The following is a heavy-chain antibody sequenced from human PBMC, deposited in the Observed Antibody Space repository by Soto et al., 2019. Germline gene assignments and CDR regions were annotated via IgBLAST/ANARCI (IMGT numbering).Heavy chain of an antibody. CDR1: GFTFSSFG. J-gene: IGHJ4*02. D-gene: IGHD5-12*01. V-gene: IGHV3-30*18. Sequence: QVQLVESGGGVVQPGTSLRLSCAASGFTFSSFGIHWVRQAPGTGLEWVAVISYDGIDKNYGDSVKGRFTISREISKNMVYLQMNSLRIEDTAVYHCAKDLREMATIRPDYWGQGVLVAVSS. CDR3: AKDLREMATIRPDY. CDR2: ISYDGIDK.